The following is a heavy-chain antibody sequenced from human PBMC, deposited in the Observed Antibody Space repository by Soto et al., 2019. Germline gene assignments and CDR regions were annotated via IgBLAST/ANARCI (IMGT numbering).Heavy chain of an antibody. J-gene: IGHJ4*02. CDR3: ASGYSSTIAGIYY. Sequence: QVQLQQWGAGLLKPSETLSLTCAVYGGSFSGYYWSWIRQPPGKGLEWIGEINHSGSTNYNPSLKSRVTISVDTSKNQFSLKLSSVTAADTAVYYCASGYSSTIAGIYYWGQGTLVTVSS. D-gene: IGHD6-13*01. CDR1: GGSFSGYY. CDR2: INHSGST. V-gene: IGHV4-34*01.